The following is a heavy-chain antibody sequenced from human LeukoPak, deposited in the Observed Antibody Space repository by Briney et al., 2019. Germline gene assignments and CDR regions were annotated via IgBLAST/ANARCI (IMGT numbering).Heavy chain of an antibody. D-gene: IGHD3-22*01. CDR2: IYYSGST. Sequence: SETLSLTCTVCGGSISSYYWSWIRQPPGKGLEWIGYIYYSGSTNYNPSLKSRVTISVDTSKNQFSLKLNSVTAADTAVYYCARLQYYDSRGYYYGFDYWGQGTLVAVSS. CDR1: GGSISSYY. V-gene: IGHV4-59*08. CDR3: ARLQYYDSRGYYYGFDY. J-gene: IGHJ4*02.